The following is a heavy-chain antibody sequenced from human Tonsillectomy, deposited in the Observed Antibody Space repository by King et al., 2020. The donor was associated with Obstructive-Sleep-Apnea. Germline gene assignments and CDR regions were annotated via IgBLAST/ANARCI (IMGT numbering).Heavy chain of an antibody. V-gene: IGHV4-39*07. CDR3: ARAAHDFWSGYYPDY. Sequence: LQLQESGPGLVKPSETLSLTFTVSGVSFSSSTYYWGWIRQPPGKGLERNGSVYYSCSTFYNPSLKSPVTISVDTSKNQFSLKLSSVTAADTAVYYCARAAHDFWSGYYPDYWGQGTLVTVSP. CDR2: VYYSCST. J-gene: IGHJ4*02. CDR1: GVSFSSSTYY. D-gene: IGHD3-3*01.